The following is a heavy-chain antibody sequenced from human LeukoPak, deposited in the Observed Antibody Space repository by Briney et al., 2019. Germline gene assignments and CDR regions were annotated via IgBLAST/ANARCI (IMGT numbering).Heavy chain of an antibody. D-gene: IGHD3-10*01. J-gene: IGHJ5*02. V-gene: IGHV4-31*03. CDR1: GGSISSGGYY. CDR2: IYYSGST. CDR3: ARVRFPFVWFDP. Sequence: SETLSLTCTVSGGSISSGGYYWSWIRQHPGKGLEWIGYIYYSGSTYYNPSLKSRVTISVDTSKNQFSLKLSSVTAADTAVYYCARVRFPFVWFDPWGQGTLVTVSS.